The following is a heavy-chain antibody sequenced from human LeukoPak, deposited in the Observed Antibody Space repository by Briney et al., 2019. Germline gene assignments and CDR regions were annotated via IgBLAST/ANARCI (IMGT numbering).Heavy chain of an antibody. CDR2: IYFSCST. V-gene: IGHV4-39*01. J-gene: IGHJ5*02. D-gene: IGHD3-10*01. CDR3: ARQGGLCFGESNWFDP. Sequence: PSETLSLTCTVSGDSLSSSSYYWVWIRQPPGKGLEWIGNIYFSCSTYYNPSLKSRVTISIDASKNQFLLKHTSVTARHTAFYYRARQGGLCFGESNWFDPWGQGTLVTVSS. CDR1: GDSLSSSSYY.